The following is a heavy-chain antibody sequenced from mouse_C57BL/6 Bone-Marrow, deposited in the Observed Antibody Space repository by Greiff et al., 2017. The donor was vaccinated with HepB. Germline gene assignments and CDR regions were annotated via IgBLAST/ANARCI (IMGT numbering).Heavy chain of an antibody. CDR3: AIGDYYGSSWYFDV. Sequence: QVQLQQPGAELVKPGASVKVSCKASGYTFTSYWMHWVKQRPGQGLEWIGRIHPSDSDTNYNQKFKGKATLTVDKSSSTAYMQRSSLTSEDSAVYYCAIGDYYGSSWYFDVWGTGTTVTVSS. CDR2: IHPSDSDT. V-gene: IGHV1-74*01. D-gene: IGHD1-1*01. J-gene: IGHJ1*03. CDR1: GYTFTSYW.